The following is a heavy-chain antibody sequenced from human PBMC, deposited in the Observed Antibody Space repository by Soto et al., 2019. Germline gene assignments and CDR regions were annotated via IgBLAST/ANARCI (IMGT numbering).Heavy chain of an antibody. CDR1: GFTFSSYG. Sequence: GGSLRLSCAASGFTFSSYGMHWVRQAPGKGLEWVAVISYDGSNKYYADSVKGRFTISRDNSKNTLYLQMNSLRAEDTAVYYCAKDNFDYWGQGTLVTVSS. CDR3: AKDNFDY. J-gene: IGHJ4*02. V-gene: IGHV3-30*18. CDR2: ISYDGSNK.